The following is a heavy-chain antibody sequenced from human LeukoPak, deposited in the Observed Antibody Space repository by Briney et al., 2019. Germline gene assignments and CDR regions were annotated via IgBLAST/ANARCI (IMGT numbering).Heavy chain of an antibody. Sequence: SETLSLTCTVSGGSISTYYWSWIRQPAGKGLEWIGRIYSSGSTNYNPSLKSRVTISVDTSKNQFSLKLSSVTAADTAVYYCARESSGIAVAGMVPGYYYYGMDVWGQGTTVTVSS. J-gene: IGHJ6*02. CDR3: ARESSGIAVAGMVPGYYYYGMDV. CDR1: GGSISTYY. D-gene: IGHD6-19*01. CDR2: IYSSGST. V-gene: IGHV4-4*07.